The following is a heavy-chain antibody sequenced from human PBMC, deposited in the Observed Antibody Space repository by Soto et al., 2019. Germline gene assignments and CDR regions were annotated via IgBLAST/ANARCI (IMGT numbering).Heavy chain of an antibody. D-gene: IGHD3-10*01. J-gene: IGHJ4*02. CDR1: GVTFSSYS. CDR2: IGPSHNDI. CDR3: VRGDGDYNDGNVYLARH. Sequence: GGSLRLSCAASGVTFSSYSMNWVRQAPGKGPEWISYIGPSHNDIGYAASVKGRFTISRDNAKDSLYLQMNSLRVEDTAVYYCVRGDGDYNDGNVYLARHWGQGTLVTVSS. V-gene: IGHV3-21*05.